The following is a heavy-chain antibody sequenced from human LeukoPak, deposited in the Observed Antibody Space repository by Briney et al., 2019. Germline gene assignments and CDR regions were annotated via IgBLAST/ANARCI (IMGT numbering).Heavy chain of an antibody. V-gene: IGHV3-30*02. CDR2: IRYDGSNK. D-gene: IGHD6-13*01. CDR3: AKERNSSSWYEVLDY. J-gene: IGHJ4*02. Sequence: GGSLTLSCAASGSTFSSYGMHWVRQAPGKGLEWVAFIRYDGSNKYYADSVKGRFTISRDNSKNTLYLQMNSLRAEDTAVYYCAKERNSSSWYEVLDYWGQGTLVTVSS. CDR1: GSTFSSYG.